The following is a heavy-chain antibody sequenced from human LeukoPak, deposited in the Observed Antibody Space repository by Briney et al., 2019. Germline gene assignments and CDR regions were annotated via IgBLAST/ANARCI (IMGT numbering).Heavy chain of an antibody. CDR1: GFTFTNYG. J-gene: IGHJ3*02. D-gene: IGHD6-6*01. CDR3: AREGSDSDAFDI. Sequence: SGGSLRLSCAASGFTFTNYGMSWVRQAPGKGLEWVSAISGRDTNTYYADSVKGRFTISRDNSKNTLYLQMNSLRAEDTAVYYCAREGSDSDAFDIWGQGTMVTVSS. V-gene: IGHV3-23*01. CDR2: ISGRDTNT.